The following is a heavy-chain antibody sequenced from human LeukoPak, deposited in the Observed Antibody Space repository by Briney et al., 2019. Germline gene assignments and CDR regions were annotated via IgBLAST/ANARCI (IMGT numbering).Heavy chain of an antibody. D-gene: IGHD3-3*01. CDR1: GFTFSSYW. CDR3: ARPNDFWSGYYNY. J-gene: IGHJ4*02. CDR2: INSDGSST. Sequence: TGGSLRLSCAASGFTFSSYWMHWVRQAPGKGLVWVSRINSDGSSTSYADSVKGRFTISRDNAKNTLYLQMNSLRAEDTAVYHCARPNDFWSGYYNYWGQGTLVTVSS. V-gene: IGHV3-74*01.